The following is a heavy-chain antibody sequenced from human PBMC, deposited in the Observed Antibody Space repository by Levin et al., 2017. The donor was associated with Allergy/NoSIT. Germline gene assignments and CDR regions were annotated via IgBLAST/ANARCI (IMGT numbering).Heavy chain of an antibody. CDR1: GYTFTSYD. CDR3: ARAITIFGVVTYNWFDP. CDR2: MNPNSGNT. D-gene: IGHD3-3*01. V-gene: IGHV1-8*01. J-gene: IGHJ5*02. Sequence: PGGSLRLSCKASGYTFTSYDINWVRQATGQGLEWMGWMNPNSGNTGYAQKFQGRVTMTRNTSISTAYMELSSLRSEATAVYYCARAITIFGVVTYNWFDPWGQGTLVTVSS.